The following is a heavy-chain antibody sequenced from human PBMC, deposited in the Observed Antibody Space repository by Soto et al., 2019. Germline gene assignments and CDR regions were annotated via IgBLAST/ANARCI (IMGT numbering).Heavy chain of an antibody. V-gene: IGHV1-24*01. D-gene: IGHD6-13*01. CDR2: FDPEDGET. CDR3: ATDSAEKTIAAAYYYYYGMDV. J-gene: IGHJ6*02. Sequence: ASVKVSCKVSGYTLTELSMHWVRQAPGKGLEWMGGFDPEDGETIYAQKFQGRVTMTEDTSTDTAYMELSSLRSEDTAVYYCATDSAEKTIAAAYYYYYGMDVWGQGTTVTVSS. CDR1: GYTLTELS.